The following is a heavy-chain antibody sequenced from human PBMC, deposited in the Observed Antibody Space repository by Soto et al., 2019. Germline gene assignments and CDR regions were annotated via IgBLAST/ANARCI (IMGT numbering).Heavy chain of an antibody. Sequence: DVQLLESGGGLVQPGGSLRLSCEASEFMFSSYAMSWVRQAPGKGLEWVSTISPTGDNTYYADSVKGRFTLSRDNSKDTLSLQMNSLTTEDTAIYYCAKAKSLRAVRGSSLDYWGQGALVTVSS. D-gene: IGHD6-19*01. CDR3: AKAKSLRAVRGSSLDY. CDR1: EFMFSSYA. V-gene: IGHV3-23*01. CDR2: ISPTGDNT. J-gene: IGHJ4*02.